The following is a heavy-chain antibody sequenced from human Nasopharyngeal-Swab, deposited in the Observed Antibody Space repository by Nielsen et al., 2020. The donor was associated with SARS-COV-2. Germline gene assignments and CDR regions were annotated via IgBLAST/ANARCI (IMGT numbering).Heavy chain of an antibody. V-gene: IGHV3-30*14. D-gene: IGHD4-11*01. CDR1: GFIFRTSA. CDR2: TSYDGSIT. J-gene: IGHJ1*01. CDR3: ASAVTGPLY. Sequence: GESLKISCAASGFIFRTSAMHWLRQAPGKGLEWVAMTSYDGSITYYTDSVKGRFIISRDTSKNTLSLRMNSLRVEDTAVYYCASAVTGPLYWGQGTLVTVSS.